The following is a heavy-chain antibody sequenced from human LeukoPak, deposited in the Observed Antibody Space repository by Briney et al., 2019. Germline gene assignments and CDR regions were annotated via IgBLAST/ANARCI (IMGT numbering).Heavy chain of an antibody. CDR2: INAGNGNT. Sequence: ASVTVSCQASGYTFTSYAMHWVRPAAGQRLAWMGWINAGNGNTKYPQKLQGRVTNTRETSASTAYMELSSLRSGDTAVYYCARPSGELFPEYYFDYWGQGTLVTVSS. CDR3: ARPSGELFPEYYFDY. J-gene: IGHJ4*02. D-gene: IGHD3-10*01. CDR1: GYTFTSYA. V-gene: IGHV1-3*01.